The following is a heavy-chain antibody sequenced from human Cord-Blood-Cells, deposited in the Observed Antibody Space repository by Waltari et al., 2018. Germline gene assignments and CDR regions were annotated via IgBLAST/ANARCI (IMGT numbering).Heavy chain of an antibody. J-gene: IGHJ4*02. CDR2: NYYSGST. CDR3: ARVDWGGGFDY. CDR1: GGSISSYY. V-gene: IGHV4-59*01. Sequence: QVQLQESGPGPVKPSETLSLTCTVSGGSISSYYWSWIRQPPGKGLEWIGYNYYSGSTNYNPSLKSRVTISVDTSKNQFSLKLSSVTAADTAVYYCARVDWGGGFDYWGQGTLVTVSS. D-gene: IGHD7-27*01.